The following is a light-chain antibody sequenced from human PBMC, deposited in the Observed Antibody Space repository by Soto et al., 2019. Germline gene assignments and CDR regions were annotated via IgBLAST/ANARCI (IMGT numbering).Light chain of an antibody. V-gene: IGKV1-39*01. Sequence: DIQMTQSPSSLSASVGDSVTITCRASQSVSRHLNWYQQKPGEAPKLLIYAASSLQRGVPSRFSGSGSGTEFTLTINNQQPEDFATYSCQQSYSTPRMYTFGQGTKLEIK. J-gene: IGKJ2*01. CDR2: AAS. CDR1: QSVSRH. CDR3: QQSYSTPRMYT.